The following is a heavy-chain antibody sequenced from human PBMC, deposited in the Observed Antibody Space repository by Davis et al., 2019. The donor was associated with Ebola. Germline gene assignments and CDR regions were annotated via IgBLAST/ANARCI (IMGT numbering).Heavy chain of an antibody. CDR3: VRHHIWLGAIQD. CDR2: MYYTGTS. CDR1: GGSLSSSSHN. Sequence: SETLSLTCTVSGGSLSSSSHNWGWIRQPPGKGLEWIVSMYYTGTSYYDPSLKSRVTMSIDTSKNQFSLKLRSVTAADTALYHCVRHHIWLGAIQDWGQGTLVTVSS. J-gene: IGHJ4*02. D-gene: IGHD3-10*01. V-gene: IGHV4-39*01.